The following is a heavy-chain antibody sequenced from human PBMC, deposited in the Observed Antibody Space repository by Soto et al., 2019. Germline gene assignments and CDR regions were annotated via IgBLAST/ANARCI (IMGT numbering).Heavy chain of an antibody. CDR3: ARWNYGFDY. Sequence: HPGGSLRLSCAASGFMFSSYFMSWVRQAPGKGLEWVATIKQGGSERSYVDSVKGRFTISRDDAKTSLFLEMSSLTAEDTAVYYCARWNYGFDYWGLGTLVTVSS. CDR2: IKQGGSER. V-gene: IGHV3-7*01. J-gene: IGHJ4*02. D-gene: IGHD3-16*01. CDR1: GFMFSSYF.